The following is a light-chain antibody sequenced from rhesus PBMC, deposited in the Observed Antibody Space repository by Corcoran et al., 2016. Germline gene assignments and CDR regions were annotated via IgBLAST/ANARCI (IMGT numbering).Light chain of an antibody. CDR3: YQHSSGWT. V-gene: IGKV3-10*01. CDR1: QSVSRY. CDR2: GAS. J-gene: IGKJ1*01. Sequence: QVILTQSPASLSLSPGERATLSCRASQSVSRYVAWYQQKPGQAPRLLIYGASSRATGIPDRCSGSGAGTDFTPTVSRLQPEAIGLYRSYQHSSGWTFGQGTKVEIK.